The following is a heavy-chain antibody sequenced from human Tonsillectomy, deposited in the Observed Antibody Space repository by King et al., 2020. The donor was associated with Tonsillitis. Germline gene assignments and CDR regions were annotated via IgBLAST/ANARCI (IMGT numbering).Heavy chain of an antibody. CDR1: GFTFSSYA. J-gene: IGHJ4*02. CDR2: ISDDGNNK. Sequence: VQLVESGGGVVQPGRSLRLSCAASGFTFSSYAMHWVRQAPGKGLEWVAIISDDGNNKYYADAVKGRFTISRDKSKNTLYLQMNSLRAEDTAVYYCARGLITMIVVGITAFDYWGQGTLVTVSS. D-gene: IGHD3-22*01. V-gene: IGHV3-30*04. CDR3: ARGLITMIVVGITAFDY.